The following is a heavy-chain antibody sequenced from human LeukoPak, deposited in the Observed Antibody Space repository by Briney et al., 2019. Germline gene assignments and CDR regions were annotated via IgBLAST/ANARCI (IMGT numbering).Heavy chain of an antibody. V-gene: IGHV4-30-4*01. CDR3: ARVRIYGSGTYYHDY. Sequence: PSETLSLTCTVSGVSVSSGDYYWSWIRQPPGKGPEWIGYMYYTGSTYYNPSLKSRVTISIDTSKNQFSLNLSSVTAADTAVYYCARVRIYGSGTYYHDYWGQGTLVTVSS. CDR2: MYYTGST. CDR1: GVSVSSGDYY. J-gene: IGHJ4*02. D-gene: IGHD3-10*01.